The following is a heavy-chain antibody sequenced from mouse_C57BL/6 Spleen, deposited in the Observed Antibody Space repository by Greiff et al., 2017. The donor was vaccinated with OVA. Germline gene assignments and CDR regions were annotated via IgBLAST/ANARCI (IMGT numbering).Heavy chain of an antibody. CDR3: VTDSSGSYYYAMDY. CDR1: GFTFNTYA. V-gene: IGHV10-3*01. Sequence: EVQLQQSGGGLVQPKGSLKLSCAASGFTFNTYAMHWVRQAPGKGLEWVARIRSKSSNYATYYADSVKDRFTISRDDSQSMLYLQMNNLKTEDTAMYYCVTDSSGSYYYAMDYWGQGTSVTVSS. D-gene: IGHD3-2*02. CDR2: IRSKSSNYAT. J-gene: IGHJ4*01.